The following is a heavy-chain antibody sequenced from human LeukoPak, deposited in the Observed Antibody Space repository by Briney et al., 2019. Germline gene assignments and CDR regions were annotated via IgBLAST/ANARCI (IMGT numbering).Heavy chain of an antibody. CDR3: ARDAAYGYDRFDY. D-gene: IGHD5-18*01. V-gene: IGHV3-23*01. Sequence: GGSLRLSCEASGFTFSRYGMSWVRQAPGKGLEWVSAIRGSGGSTYYADSVKGRFTISRDNAKKSLYLQMNSLGADDTAVYYCARDAAYGYDRFDYWGQGTQVTVSS. CDR2: IRGSGGST. J-gene: IGHJ4*02. CDR1: GFTFSRYG.